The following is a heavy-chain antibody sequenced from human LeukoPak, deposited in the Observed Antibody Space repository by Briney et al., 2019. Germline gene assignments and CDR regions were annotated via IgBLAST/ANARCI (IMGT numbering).Heavy chain of an antibody. D-gene: IGHD1-26*01. CDR1: GYTFTGYY. J-gene: IGHJ4*02. V-gene: IGHV1-2*02. Sequence: ASVKVSCKASGYTFTGYYMHWVRKAPGQGLEWMGWINPNSGGTNYAQKFQGRVTMTRDTSISTAYMELSRLRSDDTAVYYCVPSKWELLLGAYWGQGTLVTVSS. CDR2: INPNSGGT. CDR3: VPSKWELLLGAY.